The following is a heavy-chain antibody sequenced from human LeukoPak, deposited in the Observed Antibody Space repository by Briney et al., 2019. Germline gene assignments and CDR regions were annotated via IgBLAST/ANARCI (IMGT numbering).Heavy chain of an antibody. Sequence: MPSETLSLTCTVSGGSISSGDYYWSWIRQPPGKGLEWIGYIYYSGSTYYNPSLKSRVTISVDPSKTQFSLKLSSVTAADTAVYYCARDAIYFGAFDIWGQGTMVTVSS. CDR1: GGSISSGDYY. CDR3: ARDAIYFGAFDI. V-gene: IGHV4-30-4*01. D-gene: IGHD2/OR15-2a*01. CDR2: IYYSGST. J-gene: IGHJ3*02.